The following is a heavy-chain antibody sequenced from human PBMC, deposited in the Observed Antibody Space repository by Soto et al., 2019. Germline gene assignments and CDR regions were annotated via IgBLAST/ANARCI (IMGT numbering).Heavy chain of an antibody. CDR1: GYSFTSYW. V-gene: IGHV5-10-1*01. J-gene: IGHJ4*02. CDR2: IDPSDSYT. Sequence: GESLKISCKGSGYSFTSYWISWVRQMPGKGLEWMGRIDPSDSYTNYSPSFQGHVTISADKSISTAYLQWSSLKASDTAMYYCARRYSGSYQSDYWGQGALVTVSS. D-gene: IGHD1-26*01. CDR3: ARRYSGSYQSDY.